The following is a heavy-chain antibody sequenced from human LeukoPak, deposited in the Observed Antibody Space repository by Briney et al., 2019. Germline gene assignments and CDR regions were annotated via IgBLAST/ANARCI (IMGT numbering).Heavy chain of an antibody. D-gene: IGHD3-10*01. CDR3: VGWGISGVTNH. Sequence: GGSLRLSCAASELISSISWMSWVRRAPGKGLEWVAQTKQDGSEKYYVDSVKGRYTTSRDKNSLFLQMNNVRAEDTAVYYCVGWGISGVTNHWGQGTLVTVSS. J-gene: IGHJ4*02. V-gene: IGHV3-7*01. CDR1: ELISSISW. CDR2: TKQDGSEK.